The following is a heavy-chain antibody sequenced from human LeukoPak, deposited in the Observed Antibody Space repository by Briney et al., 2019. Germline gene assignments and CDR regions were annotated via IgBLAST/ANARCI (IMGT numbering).Heavy chain of an antibody. Sequence: GGSLRLSCAASGFTFSPYSMNWIRQAPGKGLEWVSYITGSSNRIHYADSVRGRFTISRDNAMNSLHLQMNSLRDEDTAMYYCARSVEGAFDFWGQGILVTVSS. D-gene: IGHD6-19*01. CDR1: GFTFSPYS. CDR3: ARSVEGAFDF. J-gene: IGHJ4*02. V-gene: IGHV3-48*02. CDR2: ITGSSNRI.